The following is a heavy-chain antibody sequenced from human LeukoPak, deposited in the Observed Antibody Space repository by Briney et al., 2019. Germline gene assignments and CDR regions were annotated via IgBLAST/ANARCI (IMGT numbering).Heavy chain of an antibody. J-gene: IGHJ5*02. D-gene: IGHD5-12*01. CDR1: GYSFTGYY. Sequence: ASVKVSCKASGYSFTGYYIHWVRQAPGQGLEWMGWINPNNGGRNFAQKFQGRVTMTRDTSISTAYMELSRLRSDDTAIYYCAKDQNTGYANNWFDPWGQGTLVTVSS. CDR3: AKDQNTGYANNWFDP. CDR2: INPNNGGR. V-gene: IGHV1-2*02.